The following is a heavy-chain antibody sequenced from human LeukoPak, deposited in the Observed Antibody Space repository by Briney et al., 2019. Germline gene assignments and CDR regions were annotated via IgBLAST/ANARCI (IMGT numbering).Heavy chain of an antibody. J-gene: IGHJ4*02. CDR2: IYYTGSA. D-gene: IGHD5-24*01. CDR1: GGSITNYY. Sequence: PSETLSLTCTVSGGSITNYYWSWIRQPPRKGLEWIGYIYYTGSANYNPSLKSRVTISVDTSKNQFSLKLNSVTAADTAVYYCARRVDGYNYFDYWGQGTLVTVSS. CDR3: ARRVDGYNYFDY. V-gene: IGHV4-59*08.